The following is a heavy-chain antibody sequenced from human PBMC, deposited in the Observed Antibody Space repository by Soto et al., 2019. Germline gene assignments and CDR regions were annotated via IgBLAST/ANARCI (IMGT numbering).Heavy chain of an antibody. CDR3: ASVVGYFDWLLFPTDYYYGMDV. CDR1: GFTFSSYW. V-gene: IGHV3-74*01. J-gene: IGHJ6*02. Sequence: HPGGSLRLSCAASGFTFSSYWMHWVRQAPGKGLVWVSRINSDGSSTSYADSVKGRFTISRDNAKNTLYLQMNSLRAEDTAVYYCASVVGYFDWLLFPTDYYYGMDVWGQGTTVTVSS. D-gene: IGHD3-9*01. CDR2: INSDGSST.